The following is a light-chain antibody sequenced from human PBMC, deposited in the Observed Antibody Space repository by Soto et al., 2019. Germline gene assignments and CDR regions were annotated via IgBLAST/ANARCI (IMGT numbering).Light chain of an antibody. CDR1: QSVRGW. Sequence: EMTPSPSPQSASVGAPVTATRWASQSVRGWLAWYQQKPGTAPKFLIYAASSLEGGVPSRFSGSGSGTDFNLTIRSLQSEDFATYYCQQSYSIPITFGQGTRLEIK. CDR3: QQSYSIPIT. J-gene: IGKJ5*01. CDR2: AAS. V-gene: IGKV1-39*01.